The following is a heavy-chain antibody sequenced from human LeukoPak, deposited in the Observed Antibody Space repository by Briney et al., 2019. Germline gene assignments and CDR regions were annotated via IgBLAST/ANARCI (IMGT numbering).Heavy chain of an antibody. D-gene: IGHD6-13*01. CDR2: INPSSGVT. J-gene: IGHJ4*02. Sequence: ASVKLSYNTSGYTFTVYYMHWVRQAPGQGLEWMGGINPSSGVTNYAQKFQGRVTMTRDTSISTAYMELSRLTSDDKAVYYCAPANSNWYYFDYGSQGTLVTVPS. CDR1: GYTFTVYY. CDR3: APANSNWYYFDY. V-gene: IGHV1-2*02.